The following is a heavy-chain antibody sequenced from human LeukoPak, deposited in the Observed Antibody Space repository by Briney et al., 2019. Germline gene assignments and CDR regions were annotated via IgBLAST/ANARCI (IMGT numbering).Heavy chain of an antibody. CDR1: GGSISSYY. Sequence: SETLSLTCTVSGGSISSYYWSWIRQPPGKGLEWIGYIYYSGSTNYNPSLKSRVTISVDTSKNQFSLKLSSVTAADTAVCYCAREKRDGYGNDAFDIWGQGTMVTVSS. J-gene: IGHJ3*02. CDR3: AREKRDGYGNDAFDI. D-gene: IGHD5-24*01. V-gene: IGHV4-59*01. CDR2: IYYSGST.